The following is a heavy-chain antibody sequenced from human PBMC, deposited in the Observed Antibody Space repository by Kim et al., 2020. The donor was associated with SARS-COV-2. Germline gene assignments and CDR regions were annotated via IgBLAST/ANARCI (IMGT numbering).Heavy chain of an antibody. CDR2: IDPSDSYT. CDR3: SCTPVTDSSGYYNDY. J-gene: IGHJ4*01. Sequence: GESLKISCKGSGYSFTSYWISWVRQIPGKGLEWMGRIDPSDSYTNYSPSFQGHVTISADKSISTAYPQWRSLKASATDRYYCSCTPVTDSSGYYNDYWGQGTLVNVSS. CDR1: GYSFTSYW. D-gene: IGHD3-22*01. V-gene: IGHV5-10-1*01.